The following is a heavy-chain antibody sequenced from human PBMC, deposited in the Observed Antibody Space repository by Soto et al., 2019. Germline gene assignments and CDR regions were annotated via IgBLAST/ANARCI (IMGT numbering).Heavy chain of an antibody. CDR2: IYHSGST. Sequence: QLQLQESGSGLVKPSQTLSLTCAVSGDSISSGGSSWSWIRQPPGKGLEWIGYIYHSGSTYYNPSLRMRVNISVDRSLSQFSLRLSSVTAADTAVYYCAGSYGSGRYYPDYWGQGTLVTVSS. J-gene: IGHJ4*02. CDR3: AGSYGSGRYYPDY. CDR1: GDSISSGGSS. V-gene: IGHV4-30-2*01. D-gene: IGHD3-10*01.